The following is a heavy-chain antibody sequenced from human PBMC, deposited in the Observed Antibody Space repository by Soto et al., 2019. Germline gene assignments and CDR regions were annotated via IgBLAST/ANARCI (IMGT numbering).Heavy chain of an antibody. Sequence: SETLSLTCTVSGGSISSSSSYWGWIRQPPGKGLEWIGTIYSGSTYYNPSLKSRVTISVDTSKNQFSLKLSSVAAADTAIYFCATTRGIAVGGSFDYWGQGTLVTVS. CDR1: GGSISSSSSY. J-gene: IGHJ4*02. CDR2: IYSGST. D-gene: IGHD6-13*01. V-gene: IGHV4-39*01. CDR3: ATTRGIAVGGSFDY.